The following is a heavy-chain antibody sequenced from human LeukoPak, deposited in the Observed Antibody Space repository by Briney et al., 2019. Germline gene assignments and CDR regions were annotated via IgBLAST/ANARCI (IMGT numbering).Heavy chain of an antibody. CDR2: ISGSGGTT. J-gene: IGHJ4*02. CDR3: AKDHHCSRDSCYSGFDY. D-gene: IGHD2-15*01. Sequence: GGSLRLSCAASGLTFSSYAMSWVRQAPGKGLEWVSAISGSGGTTYYADSVKGRFTISRDNSKNTLYLQMNSLRAEDTAVYYCAKDHHCSRDSCYSGFDYWGQGTQVTVSS. CDR1: GLTFSSYA. V-gene: IGHV3-23*01.